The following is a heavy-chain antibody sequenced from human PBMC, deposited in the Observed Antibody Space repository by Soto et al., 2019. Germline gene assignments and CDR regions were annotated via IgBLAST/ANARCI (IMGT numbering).Heavy chain of an antibody. J-gene: IGHJ6*02. V-gene: IGHV3-30*04. Sequence: PXGSLKLSCAGSGXSVKNYPMHWVRQAPGQGLEWVAVISSEGGLEYYADSVKGRFTISRDNSKNTVYLQMNSLTIKDTSVYYCEKDQSRAPLWTHWGPMDVWGLGTTGTVSS. D-gene: IGHD7-27*01. CDR3: EKDQSRAPLWTHWGPMDV. CDR1: GXSVKNYP. CDR2: ISSEGGLE.